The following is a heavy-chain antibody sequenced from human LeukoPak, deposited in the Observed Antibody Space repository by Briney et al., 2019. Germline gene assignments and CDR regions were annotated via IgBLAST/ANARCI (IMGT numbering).Heavy chain of an antibody. D-gene: IGHD5-18*01. CDR2: IYPGDSDT. CDR3: ARMEVQLWPNSPIPATGFDY. Sequence: GESLKISCKGSGYSFTSYWIGWVRQMPGKGLEWMGIIYPGDSDTRYSPSFQGQVTISADKSISTAYLQWSSLKASDTAMYYCARMEVQLWPNSPIPATGFDYWGQGTLVTVSS. J-gene: IGHJ4*02. V-gene: IGHV5-51*01. CDR1: GYSFTSYW.